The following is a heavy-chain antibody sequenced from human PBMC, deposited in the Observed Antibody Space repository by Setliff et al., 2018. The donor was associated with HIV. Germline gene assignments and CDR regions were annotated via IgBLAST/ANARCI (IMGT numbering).Heavy chain of an antibody. CDR1: GDSISRSSYY. CDR3: AREGTYSGTYWVRRVASFDI. J-gene: IGHJ3*02. V-gene: IGHV4-39*07. D-gene: IGHD1-26*01. Sequence: LSETLSLTCTVSGDSISRSSYYWGWIRQPPGKGLEWIGNIYYIGITNYYPSLESRVTISADTPKNQFSLKLSSVTAADTAVYYCAREGTYSGTYWVRRVASFDIWGQGTMVTVSS. CDR2: IYYIGIT.